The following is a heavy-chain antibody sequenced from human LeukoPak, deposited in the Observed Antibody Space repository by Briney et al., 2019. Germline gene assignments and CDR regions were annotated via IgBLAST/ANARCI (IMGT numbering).Heavy chain of an antibody. V-gene: IGHV3-64*01. Sequence: GGSLRLSCAASGFTFSSYAMHWVRQAPGKGLEYVSAISSNGGSTYYANSVKGRFTISRDNSRNTLYLQMDSLSAEDTALYYCAREHDNSGWRSQVYWGQGTLVTVSS. CDR3: AREHDNSGWRSQVY. D-gene: IGHD6-19*01. CDR2: ISSNGGST. J-gene: IGHJ4*02. CDR1: GFTFSSYA.